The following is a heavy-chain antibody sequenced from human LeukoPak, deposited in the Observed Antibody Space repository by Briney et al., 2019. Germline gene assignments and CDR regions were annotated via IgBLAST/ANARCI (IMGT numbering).Heavy chain of an antibody. CDR2: IYYSGST. J-gene: IGHJ4*02. D-gene: IGHD3-22*01. Sequence: SETLSLTCTVSGGSISSYYWSWIRQPPGKGLEWIGYIYYSGSTNYNPSLKSRVTISVDTSKNQFSLKLSSVTAADTAVYYCVNGYREEIVAHWGQGTLVTVSS. V-gene: IGHV4-59*01. CDR1: GGSISSYY. CDR3: VNGYREEIVAH.